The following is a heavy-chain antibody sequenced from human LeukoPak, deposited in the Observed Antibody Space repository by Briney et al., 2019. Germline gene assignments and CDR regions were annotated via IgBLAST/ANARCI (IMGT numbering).Heavy chain of an antibody. CDR2: MNPKTGGT. Sequence: ASVKVSCKASGYTFTIYDINWVRQAPGQGLEYMGWMNPKTGGTVYAQKFQGRVTITADKSTSTAYMELSSLRSEDTAVYYCAENYGDYPYWGQGTLVTVSS. CDR3: AENYGDYPY. CDR1: GYTFTIYD. J-gene: IGHJ4*02. D-gene: IGHD4-17*01. V-gene: IGHV1-8*01.